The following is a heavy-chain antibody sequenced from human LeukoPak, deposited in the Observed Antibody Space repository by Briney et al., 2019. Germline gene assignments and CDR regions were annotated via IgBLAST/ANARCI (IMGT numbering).Heavy chain of an antibody. CDR3: ARNFDMKGFDP. D-gene: IGHD3-9*01. CDR1: GYTFTGYY. CDR2: INSDSGVT. V-gene: IGHV1-2*02. J-gene: IGHJ5*02. Sequence: ASVTVSCKASGYTFTGYYMNWVRQAPGQGLEWMGWINSDSGVTKYAQKFQGRVTMTRDTSITTVYMDLTRLTSDDTAVYYCARNFDMKGFDPWGQGTLVTVSS.